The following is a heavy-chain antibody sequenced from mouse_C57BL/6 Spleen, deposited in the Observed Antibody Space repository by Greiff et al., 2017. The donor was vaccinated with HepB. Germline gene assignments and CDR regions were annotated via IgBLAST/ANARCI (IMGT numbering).Heavy chain of an antibody. D-gene: IGHD2-3*01. V-gene: IGHV1-80*01. CDR2: IYPGDGDT. CDR3: AREGNGYYAY. Sequence: QVQLKQSGAELVKPGASVKISCKASGYAFSSYWMNWVKQRPGKGLERIGQIYPGDGDTNYNGKFKGKATLTADKSSSTAYMQLSSLTSEDSAVYFCAREGNGYYAYWGQGTTLTVAS. CDR1: GYAFSSYW. J-gene: IGHJ2*01.